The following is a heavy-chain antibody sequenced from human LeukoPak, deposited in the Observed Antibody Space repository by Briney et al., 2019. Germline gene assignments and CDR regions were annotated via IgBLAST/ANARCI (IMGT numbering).Heavy chain of an antibody. CDR3: ATHYYGSGSYRYYFDY. CDR1: GYTLTELS. CDR2: FDPEDGET. Sequence: ASVKVSCKVSGYTLTELSMHWVRQAPGKGLEWMGGFDPEDGETIYAQKFQGRVTMTEDTSTDTAYMELSSLRSEDTAVYYCATHYYGSGSYRYYFDYWGQGTLVTVSS. V-gene: IGHV1-24*01. D-gene: IGHD3-10*01. J-gene: IGHJ4*02.